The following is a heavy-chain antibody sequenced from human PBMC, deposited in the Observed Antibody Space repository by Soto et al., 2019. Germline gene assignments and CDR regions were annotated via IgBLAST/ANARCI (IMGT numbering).Heavy chain of an antibody. D-gene: IGHD5-18*01. CDR1: GFTFSSYW. V-gene: IGHV3-7*01. Sequence: GGSLRLSCAASGFTFSSYWMSWVRQAPGKGLEWVANIKQDGSEKYYVDSVKGRFTISRDNAKNSLYLQMNSLRAEDTAVYYCAREGWTPVDTAMDDYYYYGMDFWGQGTTVTVSS. CDR3: AREGWTPVDTAMDDYYYYGMDF. J-gene: IGHJ6*02. CDR2: IKQDGSEK.